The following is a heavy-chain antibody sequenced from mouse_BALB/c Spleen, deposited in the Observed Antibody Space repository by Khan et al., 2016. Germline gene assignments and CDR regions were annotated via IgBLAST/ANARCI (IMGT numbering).Heavy chain of an antibody. V-gene: IGHV5-6-5*01. CDR3: ARGIYYGYDVGFAY. CDR2: ISSGGST. Sequence: EVELVESGGGLVKPGGSLKLSCAASGFTFSSYAMSWVRQTPEKRLEWVASISSGGSTYYPDSVKGRFTISRANAKNILYLQMSSLRSEDTAMYYCARGIYYGYDVGFAYWGQGTLVTVSA. CDR1: GFTFSSYA. D-gene: IGHD2-2*01. J-gene: IGHJ3*01.